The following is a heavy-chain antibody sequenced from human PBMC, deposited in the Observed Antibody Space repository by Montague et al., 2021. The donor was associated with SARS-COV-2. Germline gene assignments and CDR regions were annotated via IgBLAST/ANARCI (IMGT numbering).Heavy chain of an antibody. CDR1: GGSISSYY. CDR2: IDYSGST. CDR3: AREIRYYYVSSGAGAFDI. V-gene: IGHV4-59*01. Sequence: SETLSLTCTVSGGSISSYYWCWIRQPPGKGLEWIGNIDYSGSTNYNPSLKSRVPISVDTSKNQFSLFLSSVTAADTAVYYCAREIRYYYVSSGAGAFDIWGQGTMVTVSS. J-gene: IGHJ3*02. D-gene: IGHD3-22*01.